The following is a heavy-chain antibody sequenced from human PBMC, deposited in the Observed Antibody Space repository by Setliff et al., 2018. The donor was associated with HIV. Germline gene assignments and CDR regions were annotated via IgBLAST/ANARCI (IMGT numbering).Heavy chain of an antibody. D-gene: IGHD3-10*01. J-gene: IGHJ3*01. V-gene: IGHV4-34*01. Sequence: SETLSLTCAVYGGSFSDYYWSWIRQPPGKGLEWIGSFYQSGNIYYNPSLKSRVTISVDTSKNQFSLRLTSVTAADTAVYYCARGGRSWFQNFHGAFDVWGQGTMVTVSS. CDR3: ARGGRSWFQNFHGAFDV. CDR2: FYQSGNI. CDR1: GGSFSDYY.